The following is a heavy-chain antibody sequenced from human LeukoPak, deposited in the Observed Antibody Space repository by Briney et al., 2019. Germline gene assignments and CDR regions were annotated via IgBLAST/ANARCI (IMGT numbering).Heavy chain of an antibody. V-gene: IGHV3-48*03. J-gene: IGHJ4*02. CDR3: AREGASLGYYFDY. Sequence: GGSLRLSSAASGFTFSSYEMNWVRQAPGKGLEWVSYISSSGSTIYYADSVKGRFTISRDNAKNSLYLQMNSLRAEDTAVYYCAREGASLGYYFDYWGQGTLVTVSS. CDR1: GFTFSSYE. CDR2: ISSSGSTI. D-gene: IGHD4/OR15-4a*01.